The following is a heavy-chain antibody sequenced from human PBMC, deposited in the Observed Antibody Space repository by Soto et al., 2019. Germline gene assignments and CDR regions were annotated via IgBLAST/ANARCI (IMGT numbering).Heavy chain of an antibody. Sequence: QVPLVQSEGEVKQPGASVKLSCKASGYSFTSFGISWVRQAPGQGLEWMGWISPNSGATRYAQNLQGRVTMTTETSTTTAYLELRSLTSDDTALYYCVREMWTNDGPQNFFDFWGLGALVTVSS. V-gene: IGHV1-18*01. CDR1: GYSFTSFG. D-gene: IGHD1-1*01. CDR3: VREMWTNDGPQNFFDF. J-gene: IGHJ4*02. CDR2: ISPNSGAT.